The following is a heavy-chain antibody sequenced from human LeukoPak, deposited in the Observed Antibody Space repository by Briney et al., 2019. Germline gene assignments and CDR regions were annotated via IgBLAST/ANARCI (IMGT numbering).Heavy chain of an antibody. V-gene: IGHV4-59*01. CDR1: GGSISSYY. D-gene: IGHD3-10*01. J-gene: IGHJ4*02. CDR2: IYYSGST. Sequence: SETLSLTCTVSGGSISSYYWSWIRQPPGKGLEWIGYIYYSGSTNYNPSLKSRVTISVDTSKNQFSLKLSSVTAADTAVYYCARDGGWFDLDYWGQGTLVTVSS. CDR3: ARDGGWFDLDY.